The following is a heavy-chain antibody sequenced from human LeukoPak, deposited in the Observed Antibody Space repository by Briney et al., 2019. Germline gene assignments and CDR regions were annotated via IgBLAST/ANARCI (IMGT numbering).Heavy chain of an antibody. Sequence: ASVRVSCKASGYTFSSYDINWVRQAPGQGLEWMGWMNPNSGNTGYAPKFQGRVTVTRSTSINTAFMELNSLRSEDTAVYYCARRGPHYSYGLDPWGPGTTVIVSS. CDR2: MNPNSGNT. D-gene: IGHD3-10*01. J-gene: IGHJ6*02. CDR3: ARRGPHYSYGLDP. V-gene: IGHV1-8*01. CDR1: GYTFSSYD.